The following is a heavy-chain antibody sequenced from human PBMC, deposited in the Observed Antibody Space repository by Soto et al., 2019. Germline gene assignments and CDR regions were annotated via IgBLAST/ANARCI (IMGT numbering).Heavy chain of an antibody. CDR2: IYYSGST. D-gene: IGHD5-18*01. CDR3: ARETKSPRGYSYGYDY. CDR1: GGSISSYY. Sequence: SETLSLTCTVSGGSISSYYWSWIRQPPGKGLEWIGYIYYSGSTNYNPSLKSRVTISVDTSKNQFSLKLSSVTAADTAVYYCARETKSPRGYSYGYDYWGQGTPVTVSS. V-gene: IGHV4-59*01. J-gene: IGHJ4*02.